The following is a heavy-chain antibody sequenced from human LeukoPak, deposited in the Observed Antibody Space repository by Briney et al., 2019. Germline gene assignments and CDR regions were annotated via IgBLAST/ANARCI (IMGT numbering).Heavy chain of an antibody. Sequence: PSETLSLTCAVYGGSFSGYYWSWIRQPPGKGLEWIGEINHSGSTNYNPSLKSRVTISVDTSKSQFSLKLSSVTAADTAVYYCARGRVDSSSWYSFNWFDPWGQGTLVTVSS. J-gene: IGHJ5*02. CDR3: ARGRVDSSSWYSFNWFDP. CDR1: GGSFSGYY. V-gene: IGHV4-34*01. CDR2: INHSGST. D-gene: IGHD6-13*01.